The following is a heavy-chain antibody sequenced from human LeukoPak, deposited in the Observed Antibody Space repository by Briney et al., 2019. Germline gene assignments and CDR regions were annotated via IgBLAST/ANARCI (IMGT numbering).Heavy chain of an antibody. J-gene: IGHJ4*02. V-gene: IGHV3-74*01. CDR1: GFTFSSYW. CDR3: ARALRIAVAGASDFDY. Sequence: GGSLRLSCAASGFTFSSYWMHWVRQAPGKGLGWVSRINSDGSSTSYADSVKGRFTISRDNAKNTLYLQMNSLRAEDTAVYYCARALRIAVAGASDFDYWGQGTLVTVSS. D-gene: IGHD6-19*01. CDR2: INSDGSST.